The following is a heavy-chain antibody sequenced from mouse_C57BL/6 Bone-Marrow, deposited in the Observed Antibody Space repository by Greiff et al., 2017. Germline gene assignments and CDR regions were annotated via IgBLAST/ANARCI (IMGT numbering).Heavy chain of an antibody. J-gene: IGHJ3*01. V-gene: IGHV5-15*01. Sequence: EVQLVESGGGLVQPGGSLKLSCAASGFTFSDYGMAWVRQAPRKGPEWVAFISNLAYSIYYADTVTGRFTISRENAKNTLYLEMSSLRSEDTAMYYCARHTATVPFGYWGQGTLVTVAA. CDR2: ISNLAYSI. CDR1: GFTFSDYG. D-gene: IGHD1-2*01. CDR3: ARHTATVPFGY.